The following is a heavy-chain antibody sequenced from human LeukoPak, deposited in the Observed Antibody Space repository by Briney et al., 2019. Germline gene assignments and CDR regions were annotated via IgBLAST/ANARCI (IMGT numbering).Heavy chain of an antibody. CDR1: GFTFSSYG. CDR3: AKDPPTVMANAFHI. D-gene: IGHD5-18*01. Sequence: PGGSLRLSCAASGFTFSSYGMIWVRQAPGKGLEWVSSISGSGGTTYYADSVKGRCTIYRDNSKNTLYLQMNSLRADDTAVYSCAKDPPTVMANAFHIWGQGTMVTVS. J-gene: IGHJ3*02. CDR2: ISGSGGTT. V-gene: IGHV3-23*01.